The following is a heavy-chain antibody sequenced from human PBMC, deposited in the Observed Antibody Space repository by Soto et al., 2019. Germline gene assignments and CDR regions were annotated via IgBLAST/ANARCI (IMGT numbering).Heavy chain of an antibody. CDR3: ARGSLGYCSGGSCYMASYYYYGMDV. CDR1: GFTFSSYA. J-gene: IGHJ6*02. D-gene: IGHD2-15*01. Sequence: GGSLRLSCAASGFTFSSYAMHWVRQAPGKGLEWVAVISYDGSNKYYADSVKGRFTISRDNSKNTLYLQMNSLRAEDTAVYYCARGSLGYCSGGSCYMASYYYYGMDVWGQGTTVTVSS. CDR2: ISYDGSNK. V-gene: IGHV3-30-3*01.